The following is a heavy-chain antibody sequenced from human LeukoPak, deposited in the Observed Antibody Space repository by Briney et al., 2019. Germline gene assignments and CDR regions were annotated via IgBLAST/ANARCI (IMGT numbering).Heavy chain of an antibody. V-gene: IGHV4-31*03. D-gene: IGHD2-15*01. CDR3: ARGGSRRSFDY. CDR1: GGSITSGGYY. Sequence: SQTLSLTCTVSGGSITSGGYYWSWIRQHPGKGLEWIGYIYYSGSTNYNPSLKSRVTISVDTSKNQFSLKLSSVTAADTAVYYCARGGSRRSFDYWGQGTLVTVSS. J-gene: IGHJ4*02. CDR2: IYYSGST.